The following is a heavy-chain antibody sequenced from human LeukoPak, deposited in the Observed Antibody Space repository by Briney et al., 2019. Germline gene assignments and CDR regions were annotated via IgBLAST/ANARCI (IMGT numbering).Heavy chain of an antibody. CDR2: MDPNSGNT. D-gene: IGHD6-13*01. CDR1: GYTFTSYD. V-gene: IGHV1-8*03. J-gene: IGHJ4*02. CDR3: ARGTAAGRAADY. Sequence: GASVKVSCKASGYTFTSYDINWVRQATGQGLEWMGWMDPNSGNTGYAQKFQGRVTITRNTSISTAYMELSSLRSEDTAVYYCARGTAAGRAADYWGQGTLVTVSS.